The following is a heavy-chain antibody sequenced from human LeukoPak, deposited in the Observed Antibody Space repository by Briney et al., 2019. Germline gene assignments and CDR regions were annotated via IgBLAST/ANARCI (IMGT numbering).Heavy chain of an antibody. D-gene: IGHD3-10*01. Sequence: GGSLRLSCAASGFTFSSYGMHWVRQAPGKGLEWVAVIWCDGSNKYYADSVKGRFTISRDNSKNTLYLQMNSLRAEDTAVYYCARDRGRYYGSGSYRPGGMDVWGKGTTVTVSS. J-gene: IGHJ6*04. V-gene: IGHV3-33*01. CDR3: ARDRGRYYGSGSYRPGGMDV. CDR1: GFTFSSYG. CDR2: IWCDGSNK.